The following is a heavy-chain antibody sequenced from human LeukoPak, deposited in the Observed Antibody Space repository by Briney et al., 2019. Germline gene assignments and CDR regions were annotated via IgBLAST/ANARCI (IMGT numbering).Heavy chain of an antibody. Sequence: ASVKVSCKTSGYTFTDYYMHWVRQATGQGLEWMGWMNPNSGNTGYAQKFQGRVTITRNTSISTAYMELSSLRSEDTAVYYCARGRRYSSGWYFRLGYWGQGTLVTVSS. CDR3: ARGRRYSSGWYFRLGY. CDR1: GYTFTDYY. D-gene: IGHD6-19*01. J-gene: IGHJ4*02. CDR2: MNPNSGNT. V-gene: IGHV1-8*03.